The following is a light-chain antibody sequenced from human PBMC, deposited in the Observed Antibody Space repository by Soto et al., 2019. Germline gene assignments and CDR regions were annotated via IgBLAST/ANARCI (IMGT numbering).Light chain of an antibody. CDR1: SSDVGAYNS. V-gene: IGLV2-23*01. CDR3: KSYAGSNTYV. Sequence: QSVLAQPASVSGSPGQSITMSCTGTSSDVGAYNSVSWYQQHPHRAPQVIIYKGTQRPSGVSNRFSGSTSGNAASLTISGLQAADEADYFCKSYAGSNTYVFGSGTKAPS. CDR2: KGT. J-gene: IGLJ1*01.